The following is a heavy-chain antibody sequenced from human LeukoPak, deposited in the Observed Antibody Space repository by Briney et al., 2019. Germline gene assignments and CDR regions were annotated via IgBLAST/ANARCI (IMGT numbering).Heavy chain of an antibody. CDR3: TSVSAGLVEY. V-gene: IGHV3-72*01. CDR1: GFTFSDQC. J-gene: IGHJ4*02. Sequence: GGSLRLSCTASGFTFSDQCMDWVRQAPGEGLEWVGRSRSKRNSYTTEYAASVKGRFTISRDDSKNSLYLQMNSLKTEDTAVYYCTSVSAGLVEYWGQGTLVTVSS. D-gene: IGHD2/OR15-2a*01. CDR2: SRSKRNSYTT.